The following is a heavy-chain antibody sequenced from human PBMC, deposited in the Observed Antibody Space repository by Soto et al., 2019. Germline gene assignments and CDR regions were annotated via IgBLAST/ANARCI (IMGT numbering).Heavy chain of an antibody. CDR2: INPNSGGT. D-gene: IGHD3-3*01. J-gene: IGHJ6*02. CDR3: ARDRNLVYDFWSGYLDV. V-gene: IGHV1-2*04. Sequence: GASVKVSCKASRYTFISYDINWVRQAPGQGPEWMGWINPNSGGTNYAQKFQGWVTMTRDTSISTAYMELSRLRSDDTAVYYCARDRNLVYDFWSGYLDVWGQGTTVTVSS. CDR1: RYTFISYD.